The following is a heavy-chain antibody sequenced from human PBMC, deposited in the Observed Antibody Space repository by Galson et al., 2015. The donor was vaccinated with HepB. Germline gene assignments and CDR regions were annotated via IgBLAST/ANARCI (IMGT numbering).Heavy chain of an antibody. V-gene: IGHV1-69*13. CDR3: ARDGPYYYGSGSGGPNRYYGMDV. CDR1: GGTFRSYV. CDR2: IIPIFGTA. J-gene: IGHJ6*02. D-gene: IGHD3-10*01. Sequence: SVKVSCKASGGTFRSYVISWVRQAPGQGLEWMGGIIPIFGTANYAQKFQGRVTITADESTNTAYMELSSLTSEDTAVYYCARDGPYYYGSGSGGPNRYYGMDVWGQGTTVTVSS.